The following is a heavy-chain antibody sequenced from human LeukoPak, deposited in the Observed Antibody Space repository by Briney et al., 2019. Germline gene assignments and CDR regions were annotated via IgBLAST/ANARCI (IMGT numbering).Heavy chain of an antibody. CDR2: ISHSEST. CDR1: RGSISSPKW. CDR3: AVYMITFGGAFDY. D-gene: IGHD3-16*01. J-gene: IGHJ4*02. V-gene: IGHV4-4*02. Sequence: SETLSLTCTVSRGSISSPKWWTWVRQPPGKGLEWIGEISHSESTNYNPSLMSRLIISVDKSRKHFSLKLSSVTAADTAVYYCAVYMITFGGAFDYWGQGTLVTVSS.